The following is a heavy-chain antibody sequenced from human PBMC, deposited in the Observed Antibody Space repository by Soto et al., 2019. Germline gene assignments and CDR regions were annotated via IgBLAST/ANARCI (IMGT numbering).Heavy chain of an antibody. CDR3: ARDLGGITIFGVVTPAADDY. CDR2: IIPILGIA. D-gene: IGHD3-3*01. V-gene: IGHV1-69*04. CDR1: GGTFSSYT. Sequence: SVKVSCKASGGTFSSYTISWVRQAPGQGLEWMGRIIPILGIANYAQKFQGRVTITADKSTSTAYMELSSLRSEDTAVYYCARDLGGITIFGVVTPAADDYWGQGTLVTVSS. J-gene: IGHJ4*02.